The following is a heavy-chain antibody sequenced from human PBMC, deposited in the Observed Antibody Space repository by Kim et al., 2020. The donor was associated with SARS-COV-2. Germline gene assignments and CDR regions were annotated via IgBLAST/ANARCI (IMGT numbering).Heavy chain of an antibody. V-gene: IGHV1-69*04. CDR3: ARGTHGYYYGMDV. Sequence: SVKVSCKASGGTFSSYAISWVRQAPGQGLEWMGRIIPILGIANYAQKFQGRVTITADKSTSTAYMELSSLRSEDTAVYYCARGTHGYYYGMDVWGQGTTVTVSS. D-gene: IGHD4-17*01. CDR1: GGTFSSYA. J-gene: IGHJ6*02. CDR2: IIPILGIA.